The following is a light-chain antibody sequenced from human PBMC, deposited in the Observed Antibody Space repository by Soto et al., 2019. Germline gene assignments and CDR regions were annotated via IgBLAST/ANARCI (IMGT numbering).Light chain of an antibody. V-gene: IGKV3-11*01. Sequence: IVLTQSPATLSLTPGERATLSCRASQSVSSYLAWYQQKPGQAPRLLIYDASNRATGIPARFSGSGSGTDFTLTISSLEPEDFAVYYCQQRSDWPFTSGPRTMVDVK. CDR1: QSVSSY. J-gene: IGKJ3*01. CDR3: QQRSDWPFT. CDR2: DAS.